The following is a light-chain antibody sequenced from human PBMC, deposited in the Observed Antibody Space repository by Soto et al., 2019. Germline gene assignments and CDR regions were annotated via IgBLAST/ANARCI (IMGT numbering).Light chain of an antibody. CDR3: QQSYSTPWT. CDR1: QSITTY. Sequence: IPMTQSPSSLSASVGDRVTITCRASQSITTYLNWYQQKPGKAPKLLIYAASSLESGVPSTLRGSGSGTNFTLTISSLQPEDFATYYCQQSYSTPWTFGQGTKVEIK. CDR2: AAS. J-gene: IGKJ1*01. V-gene: IGKV1-39*01.